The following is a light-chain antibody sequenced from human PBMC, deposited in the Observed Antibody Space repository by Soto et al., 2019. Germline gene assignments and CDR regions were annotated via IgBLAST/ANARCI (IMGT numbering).Light chain of an antibody. J-gene: IGKJ3*01. Sequence: AIQLTQSPSSLSASVGDRVTITCRASQGINSALAWYQQKPGKAPNLLIYDASTLESGVPSRFSVSGSGTDFTLTISGLHPEDFATYYCQQFDTDLFTFGPGTKV. CDR3: QQFDTDLFT. CDR1: QGINSA. V-gene: IGKV1-13*02. CDR2: DAS.